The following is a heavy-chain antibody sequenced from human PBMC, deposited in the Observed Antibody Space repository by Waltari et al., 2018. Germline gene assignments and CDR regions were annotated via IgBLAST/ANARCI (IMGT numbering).Heavy chain of an antibody. J-gene: IGHJ4*02. CDR1: GFSFSTYV. D-gene: IGHD7-27*01. CDR2: ISDAGGII. Sequence: EVQLLESGGGLVQPGGSLRPPCAASGFSFSTYVMNWVRQAPGKGLEWVSSISDAGGIINYADSVKGRFTISRDNSKNTLYLQMNSLRADDTAVYYCARGSGVDSWGQGTLVTVSS. V-gene: IGHV3-23*01. CDR3: ARGSGVDS.